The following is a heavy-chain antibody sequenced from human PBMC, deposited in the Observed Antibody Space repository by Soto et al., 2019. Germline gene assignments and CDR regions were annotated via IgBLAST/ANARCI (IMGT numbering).Heavy chain of an antibody. Sequence: SQTLSLTFAISVDSVSSNRAAWNWIRQSPSRGLEWLGRTYYRSRWYSDYAVSVKSRITINPDTSKNQFSLQLNSVTPEDTAVYYCARVRENKVATSHLYYMDVWGKGTTVTVSS. CDR1: VDSVSSNRAA. CDR3: ARVRENKVATSHLYYMDV. J-gene: IGHJ6*03. CDR2: TYYRSRWYS. V-gene: IGHV6-1*01. D-gene: IGHD5-12*01.